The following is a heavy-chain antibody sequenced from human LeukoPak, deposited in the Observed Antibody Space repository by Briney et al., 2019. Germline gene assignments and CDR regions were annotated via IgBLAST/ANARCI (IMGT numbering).Heavy chain of an antibody. CDR2: CYYSGST. CDR3: ARHVSGVDYFDY. V-gene: IGHV4-39*01. CDR1: GGSISSSNYY. J-gene: IGHJ4*02. Sequence: ASETLSLTCTVSGGSISSSNYYWGWIRQPPGKGLQWIGSCYYSGSTFYSPSLKSRVTISVDTSKKQFSLKLSPVTAADTAVYYCARHVSGVDYFDYWGQGTLVTVSS. D-gene: IGHD3-10*01.